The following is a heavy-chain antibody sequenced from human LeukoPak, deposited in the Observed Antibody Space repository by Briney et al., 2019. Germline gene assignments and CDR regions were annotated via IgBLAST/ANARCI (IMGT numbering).Heavy chain of an antibody. D-gene: IGHD3-22*01. CDR3: ARGIYYDPLPFDY. J-gene: IGHJ4*02. V-gene: IGHV3-33*01. CDR2: IWYDGSNK. CDR1: GFTFSSYG. Sequence: GGPLRLSCAASGFTFSSYGMHWVRQAPGKGLEWVAVIWYDGSNKYYADSVKGRFTISRDNSKNTLYLQMNSLRAEDTAVYYCARGIYYDPLPFDYWGQGTLVTVSS.